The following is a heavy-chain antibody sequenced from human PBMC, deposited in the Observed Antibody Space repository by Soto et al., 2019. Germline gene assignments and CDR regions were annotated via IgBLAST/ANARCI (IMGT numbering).Heavy chain of an antibody. Sequence: SVKVSCKASGGTFSSYSISWVRQAPGQGLEWMGGIIPIFGTANYAQKFQGRVTITADKSTSTAYMELSSLRSEDTAVYYCARPNYDFWSGPRPSYYYYGMDVWGQGTTVTVSS. CDR3: ARPNYDFWSGPRPSYYYYGMDV. V-gene: IGHV1-69*06. CDR2: IIPIFGTA. D-gene: IGHD3-3*01. CDR1: GGTFSSYS. J-gene: IGHJ6*02.